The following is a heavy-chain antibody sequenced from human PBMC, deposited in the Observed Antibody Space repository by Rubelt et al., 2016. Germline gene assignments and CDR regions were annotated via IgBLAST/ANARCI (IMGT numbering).Heavy chain of an antibody. CDR3: ARGPNQVLRDY. CDR1: GFTFSSYS. V-gene: IGHV3-48*04. J-gene: IGHJ4*02. CDR2: ISSSSSTI. Sequence: GFTFSSYSMNWVRQAPGKGLEWVSYISSSSSTIYYADSVKGRFTISRDNAKNSLYLQMNSLRAEDTAVYYCARGPNQVLRDYWGQGTLVTVSS. D-gene: IGHD2-8*01.